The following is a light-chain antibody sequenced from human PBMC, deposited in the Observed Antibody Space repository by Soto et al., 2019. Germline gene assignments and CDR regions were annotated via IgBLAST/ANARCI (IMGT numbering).Light chain of an antibody. CDR1: SSDVGAYIF. V-gene: IGLV2-8*01. CDR2: EVS. Sequence: QSALTQPPSASGSPGQSVTISCTGTSSDVGAYIFVSWYQQHPGKAPKFMIYEVSKRPSGVPDRFSGSKSGNTASLTVSGLQAEDEADYYCSSYAGGSWVFGGGTKVTVL. CDR3: SSYAGGSWV. J-gene: IGLJ3*02.